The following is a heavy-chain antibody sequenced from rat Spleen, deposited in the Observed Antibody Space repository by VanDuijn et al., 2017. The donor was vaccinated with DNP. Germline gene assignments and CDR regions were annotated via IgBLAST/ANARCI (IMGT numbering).Heavy chain of an antibody. V-gene: IGHV5S10*01. CDR3: ATEDYGYPFAY. CDR2: IIYDGSGT. J-gene: IGHJ2*01. D-gene: IGHD1-6*01. CDR1: GITFSDYN. Sequence: EVQLVESGGGLVQPGNSLKLSCTASGITFSDYNMAWVRQAPKKGLELVATIIYDGSGTYHRDSVKGRFTISRDNAKSTLYLQMDSLRSEDTATYYCATEDYGYPFAYWGQGVMVTVSS.